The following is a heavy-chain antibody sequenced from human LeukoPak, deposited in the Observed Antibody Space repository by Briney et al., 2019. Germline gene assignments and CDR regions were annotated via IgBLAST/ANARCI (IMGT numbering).Heavy chain of an antibody. V-gene: IGHV1-18*04. Sequence: GASVKVSCKPSGYTFTSYGISWVRQAPGQGLEWLGWISAYNGNTNYAQKLQGRVTMTTDTSTSTAYMELRSLRSDDTAVYYCAFYCSSTSCYDADFDYWGQGTLVTVSS. D-gene: IGHD2-2*01. CDR3: AFYCSSTSCYDADFDY. J-gene: IGHJ4*02. CDR2: ISAYNGNT. CDR1: GYTFTSYG.